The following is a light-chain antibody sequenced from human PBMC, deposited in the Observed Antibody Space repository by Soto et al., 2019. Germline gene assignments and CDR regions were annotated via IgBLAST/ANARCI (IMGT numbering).Light chain of an antibody. CDR2: GAS. J-gene: IGKJ3*01. V-gene: IGKV3-20*01. CDR3: QQFASSPGFT. Sequence: EIVLTQSPGTLSLSPGERATLSCRASQTINNRYLAWYQQKPGQAPRLLIYGASSRATGIPDRFSGSGSGIDFTLTISRLEPEDFAVYYCQQFASSPGFTFGPGTKVDMK. CDR1: QTINNRY.